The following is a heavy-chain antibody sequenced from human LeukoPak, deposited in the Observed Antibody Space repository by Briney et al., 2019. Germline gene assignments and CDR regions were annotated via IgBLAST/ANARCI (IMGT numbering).Heavy chain of an antibody. J-gene: IGHJ6*03. V-gene: IGHV3-48*01. Sequence: PGGSLRLSCAASGFTFSSYSMNWVRQAPGKGLEWVSYISSSSSTIYYADSVKGRFTISRDNAKNSLYLQMNSLRAEDTALYYCARDGTSITMVRGVINFPLGNYYYYYYMDVWGKGTTVTVSS. CDR1: GFTFSSYS. D-gene: IGHD3-10*01. CDR3: ARDGTSITMVRGVINFPLGNYYYYYYMDV. CDR2: ISSSSSTI.